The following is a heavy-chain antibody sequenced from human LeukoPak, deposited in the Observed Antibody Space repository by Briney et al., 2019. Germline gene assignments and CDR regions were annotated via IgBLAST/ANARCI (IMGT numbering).Heavy chain of an antibody. J-gene: IGHJ4*02. CDR3: AREDYGGNSGNFDY. V-gene: IGHV3-7*01. D-gene: IGHD4-23*01. CDR2: IKQDGSEK. CDR1: GFTLSSYW. Sequence: GGSLRLSCAASGFTLSSYWMSWVRQAPGKGLEWVANIKQDGSEKYYVDSVKGRFTISRDNAKNSLYLQMNSLRAEDTAVYYGAREDYGGNSGNFDYWGQGTLVTVSS.